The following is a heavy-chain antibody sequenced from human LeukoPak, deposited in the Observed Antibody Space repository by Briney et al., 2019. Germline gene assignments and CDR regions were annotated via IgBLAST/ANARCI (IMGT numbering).Heavy chain of an antibody. J-gene: IGHJ4*02. D-gene: IGHD6-19*01. V-gene: IGHV3-48*03. Sequence: QPGGSLRLSCAASGFTFSSYEMNWVRQAPGKGLEWVSYISSSGSTIYYADSVKGRFTISRDNAKNSLYLQMNSLRAEDTAVYYCARTDSSGWYGDYWGQGTLVTVSS. CDR2: ISSSGSTI. CDR1: GFTFSSYE. CDR3: ARTDSSGWYGDY.